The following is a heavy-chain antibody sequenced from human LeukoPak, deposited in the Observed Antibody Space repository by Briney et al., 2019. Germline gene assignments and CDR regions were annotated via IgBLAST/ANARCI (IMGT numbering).Heavy chain of an antibody. J-gene: IGHJ4*02. Sequence: SETLSLTCAVYGGSFSGYYWGWIRQPPGKGLEWIGEINHSGSTNYNPSLKSRVTISVDTSKNQFSLKLSSVTAADTAVYYCARSTQLADYWGQGTLVTVSS. CDR1: GGSFSGYY. CDR3: ARSTQLADY. V-gene: IGHV4-34*01. D-gene: IGHD6-13*01. CDR2: INHSGST.